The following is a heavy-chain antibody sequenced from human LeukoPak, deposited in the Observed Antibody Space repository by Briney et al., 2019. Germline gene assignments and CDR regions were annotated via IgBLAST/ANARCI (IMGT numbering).Heavy chain of an antibody. J-gene: IGHJ6*02. V-gene: IGHV1-18*01. CDR2: ISAYNGNT. Sequence: GASVKVSGKAPGYTFPSYVISGVGRAPGQGLKGRGWISAYNGNTNYAQKLQGRVTMATDTSTSTAYMELRSLRSDDTAVYYCARDQRAVAGRYYYYGMDVWGQGTTVTVSS. CDR1: GYTFPSYV. D-gene: IGHD6-19*01. CDR3: ARDQRAVAGRYYYYGMDV.